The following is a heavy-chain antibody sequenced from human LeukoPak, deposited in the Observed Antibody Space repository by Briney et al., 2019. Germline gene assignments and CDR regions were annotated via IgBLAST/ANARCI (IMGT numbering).Heavy chain of an antibody. Sequence: KPSETLSLTCAVSGYSISSSSWWAWIRQPPGKGLEWIGYIYHSGSTNYNPSLKSRVTMSVDTSKNQFALKLSSVTALDTAVYYCARTTTGAFDIWGQGTLVTVSP. D-gene: IGHD1-14*01. J-gene: IGHJ3*02. CDR1: GYSISSSSW. CDR2: IYHSGST. CDR3: ARTTTGAFDI. V-gene: IGHV4-28*06.